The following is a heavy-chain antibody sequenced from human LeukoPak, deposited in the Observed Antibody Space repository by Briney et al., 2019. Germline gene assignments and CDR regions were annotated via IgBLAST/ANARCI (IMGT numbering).Heavy chain of an antibody. D-gene: IGHD3-10*01. CDR3: AKVRRDPYYYGSGPLNGFDP. V-gene: IGHV4-34*01. CDR1: GGSFSGYY. CDR2: INHSGST. J-gene: IGHJ5*02. Sequence: SETLSLTCAVYGGSFSGYYWSWIRQPPGKGLEWIGKINHSGSTNYNPSLKSRVTISVDTSKNQFSLKLSSVTAADTAVYYCAKVRRDPYYYGSGPLNGFDPWGQGTLVTVSS.